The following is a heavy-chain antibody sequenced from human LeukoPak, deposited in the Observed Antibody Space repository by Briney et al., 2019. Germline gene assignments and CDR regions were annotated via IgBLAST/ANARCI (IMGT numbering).Heavy chain of an antibody. J-gene: IGHJ3*02. D-gene: IGHD1-1*01. Sequence: PGGSLRLSCAASGFTLSVYWMNWVRQAPGKGLEWVANIKQDGSEKYCVDSVKGRFTISRDSAKNLLYLQMNSLRVEDTAVYYCAGSNDPDAFDIWGQGTMVTVSS. CDR2: IKQDGSEK. CDR3: AGSNDPDAFDI. CDR1: GFTLSVYW. V-gene: IGHV3-7*01.